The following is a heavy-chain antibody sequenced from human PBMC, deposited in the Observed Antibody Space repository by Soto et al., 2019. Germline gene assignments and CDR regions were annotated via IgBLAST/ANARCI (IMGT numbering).Heavy chain of an antibody. J-gene: IGHJ4*02. V-gene: IGHV3-23*05. D-gene: IGHD2-2*01. CDR2: IDKSGGDT. CDR1: GFTFTNYL. CDR3: AKDTYSRSSYF. Sequence: GGSLRLSCAASGFTFTNYLMTWVRQAPGKGLEWVSSIDKSGGDTYYADSVKGRFTISRDNSKNTLYLQMNGLRAEDTALYYCAKDTYSRSSYFWGKGTLVTVSS.